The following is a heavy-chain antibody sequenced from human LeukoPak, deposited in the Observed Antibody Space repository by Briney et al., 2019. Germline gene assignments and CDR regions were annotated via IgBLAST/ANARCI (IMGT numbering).Heavy chain of an antibody. CDR1: GYSISRGYY. CDR3: VRQIADGGDY. CDR2: IYHSGSI. D-gene: IGHD6-13*01. J-gene: IGHJ4*02. Sequence: SETLPLTCALSGYSISRGYYWGWIRQPPGKGLEWIGSIYHSGSIYYNPSLKSRVTISVDTSKNQFSLKLSSVTAADTAMYYCVRQIADGGDYWGQGTLVTVSS. V-gene: IGHV4-38-2*01.